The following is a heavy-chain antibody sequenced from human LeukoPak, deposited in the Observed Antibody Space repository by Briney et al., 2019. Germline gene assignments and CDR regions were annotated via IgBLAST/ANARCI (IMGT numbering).Heavy chain of an antibody. Sequence: KCGESLKISCKGSGYSFTSYWIGWVRQMPGKGLEWMGIIYPGDSDTRYSPSFQGQVTISADKSISTAYLQWSSLKASDTAMYYCARRLHRWGAVAGTSNWYFDLWGRGTLVTVSS. J-gene: IGHJ2*01. V-gene: IGHV5-51*01. D-gene: IGHD6-19*01. CDR1: GYSFTSYW. CDR2: IYPGDSDT. CDR3: ARRLHRWGAVAGTSNWYFDL.